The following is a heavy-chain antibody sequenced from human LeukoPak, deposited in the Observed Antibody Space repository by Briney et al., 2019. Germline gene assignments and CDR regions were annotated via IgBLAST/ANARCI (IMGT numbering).Heavy chain of an antibody. CDR2: IYPGDSDT. D-gene: IGHD1-26*01. CDR3: ARHGGGPGGARTPLDAFDI. J-gene: IGHJ3*02. V-gene: IGHV5-51*01. CDR1: GYSFTSYW. Sequence: GESLKISCKGSGYSFTSYWIGWVRQRPGKGLEWMGIIYPGDSDTRYSPSFQGQVTISADKSISTAYLQWSSLKASDTAMYYCARHGGGPGGARTPLDAFDIWGQGTMVTVSS.